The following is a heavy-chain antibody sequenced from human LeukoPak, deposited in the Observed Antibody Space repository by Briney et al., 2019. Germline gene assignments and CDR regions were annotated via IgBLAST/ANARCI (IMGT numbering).Heavy chain of an antibody. J-gene: IGHJ3*02. V-gene: IGHV5-51*01. D-gene: IGHD3-9*01. CDR3: ATSSSSLIFLTTTRLAFDI. CDR1: GYSFTSYW. CDR2: IYPGDSDT. Sequence: GESLKISCKGSGYSFTSYWIGWVRQMPGKGLEWMGIIYPGDSDTRYSPSFQGQVTISADKSISTAYLQWSSLKASDTAMYCCATSSSSLIFLTTTRLAFDIWGQGTMVTVSS.